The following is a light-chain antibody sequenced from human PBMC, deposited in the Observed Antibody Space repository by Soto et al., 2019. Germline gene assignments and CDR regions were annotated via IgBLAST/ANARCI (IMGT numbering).Light chain of an antibody. V-gene: IGKV3-20*01. CDR1: QSVSSSY. CDR2: GAS. Sequence: ETMFKQSRGTLSLTPGERATLSCRASQSVSSSYLAWYQQKPGQAPRLLIYGASSRATGIPDRFSGSGSGTDFTLTISRLEPEDFAVYYCQQYGSSPRTFGQRTKVDI. CDR3: QQYGSSPRT. J-gene: IGKJ1*01.